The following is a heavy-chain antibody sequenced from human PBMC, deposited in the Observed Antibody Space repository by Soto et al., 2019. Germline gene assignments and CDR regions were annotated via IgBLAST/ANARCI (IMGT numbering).Heavy chain of an antibody. CDR3: ARDLYSSSWYRNGFDY. V-gene: IGHV1-46*01. CDR1: GYTFTSYY. J-gene: IGHJ4*02. Sequence: QVQLVQSGAEVKKPGASVKVSCKASGYTFTSYYMHWVRQAPGQGLESMGIINPSGGSTSYAQKFQGRVTMTRDTSTSTVYMELSSLRSEDTAVYYCARDLYSSSWYRNGFDYWGQGTLVTVSS. D-gene: IGHD6-13*01. CDR2: INPSGGST.